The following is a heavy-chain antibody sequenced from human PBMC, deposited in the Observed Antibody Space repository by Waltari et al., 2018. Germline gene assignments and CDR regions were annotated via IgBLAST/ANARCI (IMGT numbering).Heavy chain of an antibody. CDR1: GDSASSNSAA. CDR2: TYYRSKWYN. J-gene: IGHJ4*02. CDR3: ARGAQWLVLAPFDY. V-gene: IGHV6-1*01. Sequence: QVQLQQSGPGLVKPSQTLSLTCAISGDSASSNSAAWNWNRQSPSRGLEWLGRTYYRSKWYNDYAVSVKSRITINPDTSKNQFSLQLNSVTPEDTAVYYCARGAQWLVLAPFDYWGQGTLVTVSS. D-gene: IGHD6-19*01.